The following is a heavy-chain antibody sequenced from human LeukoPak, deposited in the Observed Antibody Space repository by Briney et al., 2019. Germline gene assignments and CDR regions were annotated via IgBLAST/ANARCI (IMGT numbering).Heavy chain of an antibody. CDR2: IYYSGST. Sequence: SETLSLTCTVSGGSISSGGYYWSWIRQHPGKGLEWIGYIYYSGSTYYNPSLKSRVTISVDTSKNQFSLKLSSVTAADTAVYYCARAVALLWYGMDVWGQGTTVTVSS. J-gene: IGHJ6*02. D-gene: IGHD3-10*01. V-gene: IGHV4-31*03. CDR3: ARAVALLWYGMDV. CDR1: GGSISSGGYY.